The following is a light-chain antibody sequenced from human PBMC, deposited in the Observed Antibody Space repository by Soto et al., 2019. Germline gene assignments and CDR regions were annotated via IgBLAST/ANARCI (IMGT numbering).Light chain of an antibody. CDR1: SSNIGAGYD. V-gene: IGLV1-40*01. CDR2: GNS. CDR3: QSYDSSLRGPYV. Sequence: QPVLTQPPSVSGAPGQRVTISCTGSSSNIGAGYDVHWYQQLPGTAPKLLIYGNSNRPSGVPDRLSGSKSGTSASLAITGLQSEDEADYYCQSYDSSLRGPYVCGTGTKLTVL. J-gene: IGLJ1*01.